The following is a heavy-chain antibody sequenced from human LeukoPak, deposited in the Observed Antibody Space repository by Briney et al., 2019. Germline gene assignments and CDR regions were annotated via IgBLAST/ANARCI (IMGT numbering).Heavy chain of an antibody. Sequence: TSETLSLTCTVSGDSISSSYWSWIRQPPGEGLEWIGYIYFSGSTSYNPSLKSRVTISVDTSKNQFSLNMRSVTAADTAVYYCAKNHWGHNYFDYWGQGTLVTVSS. D-gene: IGHD7-27*01. CDR2: IYFSGST. CDR3: AKNHWGHNYFDY. CDR1: GDSISSSY. V-gene: IGHV4-59*01. J-gene: IGHJ4*02.